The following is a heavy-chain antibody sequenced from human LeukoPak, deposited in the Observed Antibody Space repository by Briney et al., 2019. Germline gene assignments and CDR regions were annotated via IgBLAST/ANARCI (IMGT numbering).Heavy chain of an antibody. CDR3: ARHPSLRFPYDY. CDR1: GGSFSGYY. CDR2: INHSGST. D-gene: IGHD3-3*01. Sequence: SETLSLTCAVYGGSFSGYYWSWIRQPPGKGLEWIGEINHSGSTNYNPSLKSRVTISVDTSKNQFSLKLSSVTAADTAVYYCARHPSLRFPYDYWGQGTLVTVSS. J-gene: IGHJ4*02. V-gene: IGHV4-34*01.